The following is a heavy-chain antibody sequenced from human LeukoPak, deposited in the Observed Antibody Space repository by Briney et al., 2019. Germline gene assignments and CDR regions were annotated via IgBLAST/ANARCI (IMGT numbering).Heavy chain of an antibody. Sequence: PGGSLRLSCTASGFTFGDYAMSWVRHAPGKGLAWVGFIRDKAYGGTTEYAASVKGRFTISRDDSRSIAYLQMNGLKTEDTAVYYCTRDRGYCSSTSCYAWSDPWGQGTLVTVSS. CDR1: GFTFGDYA. CDR3: TRDRGYCSSTSCYAWSDP. CDR2: IRDKAYGGTT. D-gene: IGHD2-2*01. J-gene: IGHJ5*02. V-gene: IGHV3-49*04.